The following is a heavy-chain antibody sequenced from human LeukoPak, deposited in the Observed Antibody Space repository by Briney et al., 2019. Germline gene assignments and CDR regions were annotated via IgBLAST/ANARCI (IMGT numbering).Heavy chain of an antibody. D-gene: IGHD3-16*01. CDR3: AKSGVKYAHTGYYFDY. Sequence: GGSLRLSCAASGFTCSSYAMSWVRQAPGKGLEWVSAISGSGGSTYYADSVKGRFTISRDNSKNTLYLQMNSLRAEDTAVYYCAKSGVKYAHTGYYFDYWGQGTLVTVSS. V-gene: IGHV3-23*01. CDR2: ISGSGGST. J-gene: IGHJ4*02. CDR1: GFTCSSYA.